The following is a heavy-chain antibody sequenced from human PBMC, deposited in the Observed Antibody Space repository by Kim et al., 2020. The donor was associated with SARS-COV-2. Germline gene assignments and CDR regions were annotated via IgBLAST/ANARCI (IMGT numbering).Heavy chain of an antibody. CDR1: GFTFSSYA. V-gene: IGHV3-30-3*01. Sequence: GGSLRLSCAASGFTFSSYAMHWVRQAPGKGLEWVAVISYDGSNNYYADSVKGRFTISRDNSKNTLYLQMNSLRAEDTAVYYCARLSPRTAMVKDAFDIWGQGTMVAVSS. D-gene: IGHD5-18*01. CDR3: ARLSPRTAMVKDAFDI. J-gene: IGHJ3*02. CDR2: ISYDGSNN.